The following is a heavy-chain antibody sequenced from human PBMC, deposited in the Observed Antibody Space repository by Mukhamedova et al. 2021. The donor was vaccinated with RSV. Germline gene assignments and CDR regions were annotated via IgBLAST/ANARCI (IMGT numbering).Heavy chain of an antibody. J-gene: IGHJ4*02. CDR3: VKDRESNVALSAFDN. D-gene: IGHD2-15*01. V-gene: IGHV3-9*01. Sequence: GRFTISRDNAKNSLYLQMNSLRAEDTAVYYCVKDRESNVALSAFDNWGQGTLVTVSS.